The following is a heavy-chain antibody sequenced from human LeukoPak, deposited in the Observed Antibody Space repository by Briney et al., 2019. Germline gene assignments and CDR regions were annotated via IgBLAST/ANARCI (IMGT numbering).Heavy chain of an antibody. CDR2: IYTSGST. CDR1: GGSISSYY. V-gene: IGHV4-4*07. D-gene: IGHD6-13*01. CDR3: ARHSMIAGTEYAFDI. J-gene: IGHJ3*02. Sequence: SETLSLTCTVSGGSISSYYWSWIRQPAGKGLEWIGRIYTSGSTNYNPSLESRVTMSVDTSKNQFSLKLSSVTAADTAVYYCARHSMIAGTEYAFDIWGQGTMVTVSS.